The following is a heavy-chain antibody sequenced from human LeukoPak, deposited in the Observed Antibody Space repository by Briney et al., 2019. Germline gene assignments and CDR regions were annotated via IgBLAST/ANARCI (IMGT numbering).Heavy chain of an antibody. CDR2: ISGSGGST. V-gene: IGHV3-23*01. D-gene: IGHD5-12*01. Sequence: PGGSLRLSCAASGFTFSSYAMSWVRQAPGKGLEWVSAISGSGGSTYYADSVKGRFTISRDNSKNTLYLQMNSLRAEDTAVYYCAKDVGSGYGPYYFDYWGQGTLVTVSS. J-gene: IGHJ4*02. CDR1: GFTFSSYA. CDR3: AKDVGSGYGPYYFDY.